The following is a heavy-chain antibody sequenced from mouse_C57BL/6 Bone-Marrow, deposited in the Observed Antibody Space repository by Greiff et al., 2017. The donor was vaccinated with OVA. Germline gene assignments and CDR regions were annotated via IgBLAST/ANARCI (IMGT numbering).Heavy chain of an antibody. CDR3: TSGAYGSSPYYYAMDY. D-gene: IGHD1-1*01. V-gene: IGHV6-6*01. CDR2: IRNKANNHAT. CDR1: GFTFSDAW. Sequence: EVMLVESGGGLVQPGGSMKLSCAASGFTFSDAWMDWVRQSPEKGLEWVAEIRNKANNHATYYAESVKGRFTISRDDSKSSVYLQMNSLRAEDTGIYYCTSGAYGSSPYYYAMDYWGQGTSVTVSS. J-gene: IGHJ4*01.